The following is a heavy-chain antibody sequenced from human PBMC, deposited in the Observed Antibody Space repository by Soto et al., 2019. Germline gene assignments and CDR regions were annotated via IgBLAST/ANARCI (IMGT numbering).Heavy chain of an antibody. J-gene: IGHJ5*02. CDR2: ITPIFGTR. V-gene: IGHV1-69*12. D-gene: IGHD6-13*01. CDR3: ARDQGLVAGRTTTNWLDP. CDR1: GGTFINYA. Sequence: QVQLVQSGTEVKKPGSSVKVSCEASGGTFINYAFTWVRQAPGQGLEWMGGITPIFGTRNYAQKFQGRVTITADXXTXTXXMELSSLKSEDTAVYYCARDQGLVAGRTTTNWLDPWGQGTLVTVSS.